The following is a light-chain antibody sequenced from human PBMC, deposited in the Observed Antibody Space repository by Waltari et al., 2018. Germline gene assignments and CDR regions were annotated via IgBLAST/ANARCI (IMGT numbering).Light chain of an antibody. CDR1: QSLLFSSNNKDA. CDR3: QQYRDTPTT. V-gene: IGKV4-1*01. CDR2: WAS. Sequence: DIVMTQSPDSLAVSLGERATINCKSSQSLLFSSNNKDALVWYQHKPGLPPRLLISWASTRESGVPDRFSGSGSGPDFTLTISSLQAEDVAVYYCQQYRDTPTTFGQGTKVEIK. J-gene: IGKJ2*01.